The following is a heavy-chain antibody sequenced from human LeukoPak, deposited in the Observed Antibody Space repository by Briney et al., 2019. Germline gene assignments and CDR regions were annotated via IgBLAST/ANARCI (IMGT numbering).Heavy chain of an antibody. CDR2: INRDGSRE. Sequence: GGSLRLSCAASGFTFSSYWMHWFRQVPGKGLVWVSRINRDGSREEYADSVKGRFTISRDNAKNTLYLQMNSLRLEDTAVYHCARDLDGAGDYWGQGTLVTVSS. V-gene: IGHV3-74*03. CDR3: ARDLDGAGDY. D-gene: IGHD1-1*01. CDR1: GFTFSSYW. J-gene: IGHJ4*02.